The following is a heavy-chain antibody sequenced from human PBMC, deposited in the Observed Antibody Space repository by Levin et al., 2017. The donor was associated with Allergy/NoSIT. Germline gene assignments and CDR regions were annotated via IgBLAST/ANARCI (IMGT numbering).Heavy chain of an antibody. V-gene: IGHV3-23*01. CDR1: GFTFTSYA. J-gene: IGHJ4*02. D-gene: IGHD2-15*01. Sequence: GGSLRLSCTASGFTFTSYAMAWVRQAPGKGPEWVSLISGSLGNTYHADSVKGRFTISRDNPKNMLYLQMSSLRDEDTAVYYCAKDCGLDCRGSQSCYFDDWGQGTLVTVSS. CDR2: ISGSLGNT. CDR3: AKDCGLDCRGSQSCYFDD.